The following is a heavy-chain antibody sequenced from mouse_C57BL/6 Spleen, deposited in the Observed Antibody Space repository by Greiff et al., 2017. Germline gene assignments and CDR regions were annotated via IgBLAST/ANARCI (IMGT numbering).Heavy chain of an antibody. CDR3: ARGYGSSYDAMDY. D-gene: IGHD1-1*01. CDR1: GYAFSSSW. Sequence: VKLVESGPELVKPGASVKISCKASGYAFSSSWMNWVKQRPGKGLEWIGRIYPGDGDTNYNGKFKGKATLTADKSSSTAYMQLSSLTSEDSAVYFCARGYGSSYDAMDYWGQGTSVTVSS. J-gene: IGHJ4*01. V-gene: IGHV1-82*01. CDR2: IYPGDGDT.